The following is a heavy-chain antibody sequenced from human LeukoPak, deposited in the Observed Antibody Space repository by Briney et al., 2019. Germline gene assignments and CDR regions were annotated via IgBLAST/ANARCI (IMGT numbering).Heavy chain of an antibody. CDR2: IYPGDSDT. CDR1: GYSFTSYW. D-gene: IGHD3-22*01. CDR3: ARQDYYDSSGYYPDY. J-gene: IGHJ4*02. V-gene: IGHV5-51*01. Sequence: GESLKISCKGSGYSFTSYWIGWVRQMPGKGLEWMGIIYPGDSDTTYSPSFQGQVTISADKSISTAYLQWSSLKASDTAMYYCARQDYYDSSGYYPDYWGQGTLVTVSS.